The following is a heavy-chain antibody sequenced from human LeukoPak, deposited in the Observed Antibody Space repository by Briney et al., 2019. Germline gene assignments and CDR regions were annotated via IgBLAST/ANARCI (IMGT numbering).Heavy chain of an antibody. J-gene: IGHJ4*02. Sequence: ASVKVSCKVSGYTLTELSMHWVRQAPGQGLEWMGWINPNSGGTNYAQKFQGRVTMTRDTSISTAYMELSRLRSDDTAVYYCARDPLGGGVSLRQEDYWGQGTLVTVSS. D-gene: IGHD2-15*01. V-gene: IGHV1-2*02. CDR2: INPNSGGT. CDR3: ARDPLGGGVSLRQEDY. CDR1: GYTLTELS.